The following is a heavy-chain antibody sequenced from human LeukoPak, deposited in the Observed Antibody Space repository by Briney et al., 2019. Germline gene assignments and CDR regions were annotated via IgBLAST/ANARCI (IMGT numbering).Heavy chain of an antibody. V-gene: IGHV4-34*01. CDR3: ARSTAVTIFDY. CDR1: GGSFSGYY. CDR2: INHSGST. Sequence: SETLSLTCAVYGGSFSGYYWSWIRQPPGKGLEWIGEINHSGSTNYNPSLKSRVTISVDTSKNQFSLKLGSVTAADTAVYYCARSTAVTIFDYWGQGTLVTVSS. J-gene: IGHJ4*02. D-gene: IGHD4-17*01.